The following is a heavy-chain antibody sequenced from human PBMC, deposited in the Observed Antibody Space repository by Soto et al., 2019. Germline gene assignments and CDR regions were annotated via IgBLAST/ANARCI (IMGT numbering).Heavy chain of an antibody. J-gene: IGHJ6*02. D-gene: IGHD6-6*01. Sequence: GGSLRLSCAASGFTFSSYGMHWVRQAPGKGLEWVAVISYDGSNKYYADSVKGRFTISRDNSKNTLYLQMNSLRAEDTAVYYCAKGLYAGYSSSYHGMDVWGQGTTVTVSS. CDR2: ISYDGSNK. CDR3: AKGLYAGYSSSYHGMDV. V-gene: IGHV3-30*18. CDR1: GFTFSSYG.